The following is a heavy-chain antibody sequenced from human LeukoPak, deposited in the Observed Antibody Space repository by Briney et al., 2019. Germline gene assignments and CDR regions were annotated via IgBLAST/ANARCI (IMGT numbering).Heavy chain of an antibody. D-gene: IGHD6-19*01. J-gene: IGHJ4*02. CDR2: INEDGSTT. V-gene: IGHV3-74*01. CDR1: GFIFSSNW. CDR3: ARALAVAGTGGHY. Sequence: GGSLRLSCAASGFIFSSNWMHWVRQAPGKGLVWVSRINEDGSTTNHADSVKGRFTISRDNAKNTLYMQMNSLRAEDTAVYYCARALAVAGTGGHYWGQGTLVTVSP.